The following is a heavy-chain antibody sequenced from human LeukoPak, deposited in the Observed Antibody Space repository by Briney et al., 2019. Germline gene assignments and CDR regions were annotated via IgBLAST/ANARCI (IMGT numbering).Heavy chain of an antibody. CDR1: GGSISSYY. J-gene: IGHJ3*02. Sequence: SETLFLTCTVSGGSISSYYWSWIRQPAGKGLEWIGRIYTSGSTNYNPSLKSRVTMSVDTSKSQFSLKLSSVTAADTAVYYCARVRTYYDILTGYSDNAFDIWGQGTMVTVSS. CDR2: IYTSGST. D-gene: IGHD3-9*01. CDR3: ARVRTYYDILTGYSDNAFDI. V-gene: IGHV4-4*07.